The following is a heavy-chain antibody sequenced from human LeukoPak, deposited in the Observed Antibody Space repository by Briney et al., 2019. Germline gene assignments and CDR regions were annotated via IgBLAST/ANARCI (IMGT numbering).Heavy chain of an antibody. CDR2: INPNSGGT. Sequence: ASVKVSCTASGYTFTGYYMHWVRQAPGQGREWMGWINPNSGGTNNAQKFQGRVTMTRDTSISTPYMELSRLRSDDTAVYYCARXXGXQLXFSITTYYFDYWGQGTLVTVSS. V-gene: IGHV1-2*02. D-gene: IGHD2-2*01. CDR1: GYTFTGYY. CDR3: ARXXGXQLXFSITTYYFDY. J-gene: IGHJ4*02.